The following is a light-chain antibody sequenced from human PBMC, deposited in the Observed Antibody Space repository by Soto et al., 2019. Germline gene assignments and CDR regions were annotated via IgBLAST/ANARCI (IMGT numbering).Light chain of an antibody. Sequence: DIQMTQSPSSLSASVGDRVTITCRASQGISNYLAWYQQKPGKVPKLLIYAASTLQSGVPSRFSGSGSGTDFTLTISSIQPEDVATYYCQKYNSARLFGGGTKVEIK. CDR3: QKYNSARL. J-gene: IGKJ4*01. CDR2: AAS. CDR1: QGISNY. V-gene: IGKV1-27*01.